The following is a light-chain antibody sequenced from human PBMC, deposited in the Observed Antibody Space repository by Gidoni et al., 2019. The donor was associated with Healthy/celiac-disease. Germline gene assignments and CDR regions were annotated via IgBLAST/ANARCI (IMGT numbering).Light chain of an antibody. J-gene: IGKJ2*01. CDR2: AAS. CDR1: QGISNS. Sequence: DIQMTQSPSSLSASVGDRVTITCRASQGISNSLAWYQQKPGKAPKLLLYAASRLESGVPSRFSGSGSGTDYTLTISSLQPEEFATYYCQQYYSTPYTFXQXTKLXIK. V-gene: IGKV1-NL1*01. CDR3: QQYYSTPYT.